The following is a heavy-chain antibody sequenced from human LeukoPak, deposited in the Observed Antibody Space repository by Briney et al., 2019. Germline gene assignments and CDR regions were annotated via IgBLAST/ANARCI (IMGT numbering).Heavy chain of an antibody. CDR3: ARQSAIAVAAFSFDY. D-gene: IGHD6-19*01. V-gene: IGHV4-59*11. CDR2: IYYSGST. CDR1: GGSISSHY. Sequence: SETLSLTCTVSGGSISSHYWSWIRQPPGKGLEWLGYIYYSGSTNYNPSLKSRVTISVDTSKNQFSLKLSSVTAADTAVYYCARQSAIAVAAFSFDYWGQGTLVTVSS. J-gene: IGHJ4*02.